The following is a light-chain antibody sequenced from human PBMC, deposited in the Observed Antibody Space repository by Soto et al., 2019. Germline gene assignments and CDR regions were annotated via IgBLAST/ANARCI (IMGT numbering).Light chain of an antibody. CDR1: QSVSSS. Sequence: EIVLTQSPATLSLSPGERPTLSCRASQSVSSSLAWYQQKPGQAPRLLIYDASNRATAIPARFSGSGSGTDFTLTISSLEPEDFAVYYCQQRTNWPYTFGQGTKLEIK. J-gene: IGKJ2*01. V-gene: IGKV3-11*01. CDR3: QQRTNWPYT. CDR2: DAS.